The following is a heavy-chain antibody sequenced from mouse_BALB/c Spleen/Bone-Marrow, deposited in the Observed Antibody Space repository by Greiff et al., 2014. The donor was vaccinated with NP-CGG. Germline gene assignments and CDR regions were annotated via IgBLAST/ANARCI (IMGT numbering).Heavy chain of an antibody. CDR1: GFDFRGYC. CDR3: ARKAYYCHSDD. CDR2: INPDSRTI. V-gene: IGHV4-1*02. J-gene: IGHJ2*01. Sequence: EVQLVESGGGLVQPGGSLKLSCAASGFDFRGYCMSWVRQAPGKGLQWIGEINPDSRTINYAPSLKDKFIISRDNDKNTLYLQMRKVRSEATALYYCARKAYYCHSDDWGQGTTLTVSS. D-gene: IGHD2-10*01.